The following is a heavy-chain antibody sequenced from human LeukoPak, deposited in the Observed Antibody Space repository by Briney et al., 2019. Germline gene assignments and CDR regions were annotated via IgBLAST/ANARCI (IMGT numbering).Heavy chain of an antibody. CDR2: ISAYNGNT. Sequence: ASVKVSCKASGYTFTSYGISWVRQAPGQGLEWMGWISAYNGNTNYAQKLQGRVTMTTDTSTSTAHMELRSLRSDDTAVYYCARDTGGWYPDYWGQGTLVTVSS. D-gene: IGHD6-19*01. CDR1: GYTFTSYG. CDR3: ARDTGGWYPDY. V-gene: IGHV1-18*01. J-gene: IGHJ4*02.